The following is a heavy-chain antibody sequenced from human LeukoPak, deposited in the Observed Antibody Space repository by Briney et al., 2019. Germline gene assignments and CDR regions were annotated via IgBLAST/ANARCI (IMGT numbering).Heavy chain of an antibody. CDR3: ARAARIGQWLVPFDY. V-gene: IGHV3-48*04. J-gene: IGHJ4*02. CDR2: ISSSSSTI. CDR1: GFTFSSYS. Sequence: GGSLRLSCAASGFTFSSYSMNWVRQAPGKGLEWVSYISSSSSTIYYADSVKGRFTISRDNAKNSLYLQMNSLRAEDTAVYYCARAARIGQWLVPFDYWGQGTLVTVSS. D-gene: IGHD6-19*01.